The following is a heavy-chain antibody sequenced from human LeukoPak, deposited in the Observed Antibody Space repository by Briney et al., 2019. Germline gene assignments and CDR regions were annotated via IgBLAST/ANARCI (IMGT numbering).Heavy chain of an antibody. V-gene: IGHV4-34*01. CDR3: ARGDSSWYFDY. J-gene: IGHJ4*02. CDR1: GGSFSGYY. D-gene: IGHD6-13*01. Sequence: SETLSLTCAVYGGSFSGYYWSWIRQPPGKGLEWIGEINHSGSTNYNLSLKSRVTISVDTSKNQFSLKLSSVTAADTAVYYCARGDSSWYFDYWGQGTLVTVSS. CDR2: INHSGST.